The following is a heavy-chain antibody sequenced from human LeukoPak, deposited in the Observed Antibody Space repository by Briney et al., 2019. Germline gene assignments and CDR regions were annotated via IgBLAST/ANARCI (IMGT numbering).Heavy chain of an antibody. V-gene: IGHV3-7*01. Sequence: GGSLRLSCAASGFSFSRYWMSWVRQAPGKGLEWVANIKQDGSEKNYVESVKGRFTISRDNAKNSLYLQMNSLRAEDTAVYYCARDLDRPAVAGTSWGQGTLVTVSS. CDR2: IKQDGSEK. D-gene: IGHD6-19*01. J-gene: IGHJ4*02. CDR1: GFSFSRYW. CDR3: ARDLDRPAVAGTS.